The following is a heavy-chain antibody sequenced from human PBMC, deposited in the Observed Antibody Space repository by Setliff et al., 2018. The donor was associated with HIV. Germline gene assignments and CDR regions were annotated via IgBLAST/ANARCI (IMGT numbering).Heavy chain of an antibody. V-gene: IGHV4-61*09. CDR3: ARQPRWLQFPRYFDY. CDR1: GDSISSGSYY. CDR2: IHTTGTT. J-gene: IGHJ4*02. D-gene: IGHD5-12*01. Sequence: SETLSLTCSVSGDSISSGSYYWSWIRLPAGKGLEWIGQIHTTGTTKYNPSLKSRVTISVDTSENQFSLKLTSVTAADTAVYYCARQPRWLQFPRYFDYWGQGTLVTVSS.